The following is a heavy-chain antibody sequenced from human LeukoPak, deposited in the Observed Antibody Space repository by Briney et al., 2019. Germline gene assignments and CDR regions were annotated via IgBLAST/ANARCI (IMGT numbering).Heavy chain of an antibody. D-gene: IGHD3-22*01. J-gene: IGHJ4*02. V-gene: IGHV3-73*01. CDR1: GFTFSGSA. CDR2: IRSKANSYAT. Sequence: GGSLRRSCAASGFTFSGSAMHWVRQASGKGLEWVGRIRSKANSYATAYAASVKGRSTISRDDSKNTAYLQMNSLKTEDTAVYYCTRHYYYYDSSGYYRGVDYWGQGTLVTVSS. CDR3: TRHYYYYDSSGYYRGVDY.